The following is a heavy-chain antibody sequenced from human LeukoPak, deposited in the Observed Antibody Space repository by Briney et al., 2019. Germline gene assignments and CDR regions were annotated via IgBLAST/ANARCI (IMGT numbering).Heavy chain of an antibody. V-gene: IGHV6-1*01. Sequence: SQTLSLTCAISGDSVSSNSAAWNWIRQSPSRGLEWLGRTYYRSKWYNDYAVSVKSRITINPDTSKNQFSLQLNSVTPEDTAVYYCARVVVGYSSLQVFDAFDIWGQGTMVTVSS. CDR3: ARVVVGYSSLQVFDAFDI. CDR1: GDSVSSNSAA. J-gene: IGHJ3*02. D-gene: IGHD6-13*01. CDR2: TYYRSKWYN.